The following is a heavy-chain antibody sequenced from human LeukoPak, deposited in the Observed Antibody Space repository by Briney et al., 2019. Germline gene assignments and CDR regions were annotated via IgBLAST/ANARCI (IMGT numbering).Heavy chain of an antibody. V-gene: IGHV1-2*02. CDR2: INPNSGGT. D-gene: IGHD1-26*01. CDR1: GYTFTGYY. J-gene: IGHJ4*02. CDR3: ARGIEGATSFDY. Sequence: ASVKVSCKASGYTFTGYYMHWVRQAPGQGLEWMGWINPNSGGTNYAQKFQGRVTMTRDTPISTAYMELSRLRSDDTAVYYCARGIEGATSFDYWGQGTLVTVSS.